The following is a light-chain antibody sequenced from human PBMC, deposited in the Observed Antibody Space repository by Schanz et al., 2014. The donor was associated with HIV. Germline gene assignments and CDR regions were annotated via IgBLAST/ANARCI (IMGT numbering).Light chain of an antibody. CDR1: QSVSRK. CDR2: GAS. CDR3: QQYNNWPFT. V-gene: IGKV3-15*01. Sequence: EIVMTQSPATLSVSPGERATLSCRASQSVSRKLAWYQQKPGQAPRLLFYGASTRATGFPARFSGSGSGTEFTLTISSLQSEDFAVYYCQQYNNWPFTFGQGTRLEIK. J-gene: IGKJ5*01.